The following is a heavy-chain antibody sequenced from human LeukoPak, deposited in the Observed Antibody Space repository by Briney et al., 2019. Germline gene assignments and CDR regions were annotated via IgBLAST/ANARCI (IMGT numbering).Heavy chain of an antibody. J-gene: IGHJ4*02. Sequence: PGGSLRLSCAASGFTFSSYWMHWVRQAPGKGLVWVSRINTDGSSTSYADSVKGRFTISRDNAKNTLYLQMGSLRAEDMAVYYCARVKDTAMVYFDYWGQGTLVTVSS. CDR1: GFTFSSYW. CDR2: INTDGSST. D-gene: IGHD5-18*01. CDR3: ARVKDTAMVYFDY. V-gene: IGHV3-74*01.